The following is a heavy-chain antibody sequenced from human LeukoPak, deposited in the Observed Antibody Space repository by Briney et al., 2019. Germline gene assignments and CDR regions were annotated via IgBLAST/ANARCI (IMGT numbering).Heavy chain of an antibody. CDR1: GYLVSDYY. CDR2: ISAYNGNT. J-gene: IGHJ4*02. V-gene: IGHV1-18*04. CDR3: ARDMVRGVTVLDY. D-gene: IGHD3-10*01. Sequence: GASVTVSCKTSGYLVSDYYMHWVRQAPGQGLEWMGWISAYNGNTNYAQKLQGRVTMTTDTSTSTAYMELRSLRSDDTAVYYCARDMVRGVTVLDYWGQGTLVTVSS.